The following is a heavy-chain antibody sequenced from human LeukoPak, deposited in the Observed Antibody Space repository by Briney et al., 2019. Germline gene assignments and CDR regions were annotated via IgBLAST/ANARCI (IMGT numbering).Heavy chain of an antibody. CDR2: IYWNDDK. D-gene: IGHD4-17*01. Sequence: SGPTLVNPTQTLTLTCTFSGFSLSTSGMCVSWVRQPPGKALEWLAFIYWNDDKRYSPSLKSRLTITKDTSKNQVVLTMTNMDPVDTATYYCAHSGTVTTPHDAFDIWGQGTMVTVFS. J-gene: IGHJ3*02. CDR1: GFSLSTSGMC. CDR3: AHSGTVTTPHDAFDI. V-gene: IGHV2-5*08.